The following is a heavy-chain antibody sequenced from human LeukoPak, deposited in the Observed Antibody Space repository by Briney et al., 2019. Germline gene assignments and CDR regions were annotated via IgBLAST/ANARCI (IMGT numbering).Heavy chain of an antibody. Sequence: SETLSLTCAVYVESFSGYYWSWIRQTPGKGLEWIGEINHSGSTNYNPSLKSRVTISVDTSKNQFSLKLSSVTAADTAVYYCARETRYDFWSGYFVNPMDVWGKGTTVTVSS. V-gene: IGHV4-34*01. D-gene: IGHD3-3*01. CDR1: VESFSGYY. J-gene: IGHJ6*03. CDR3: ARETRYDFWSGYFVNPMDV. CDR2: INHSGST.